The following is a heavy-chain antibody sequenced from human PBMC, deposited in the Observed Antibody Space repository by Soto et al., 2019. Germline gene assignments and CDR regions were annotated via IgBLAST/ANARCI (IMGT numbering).Heavy chain of an antibody. D-gene: IGHD4-17*01. Sequence: PGGSLRLSCAASGFTFRSYAMSWVRQAPGKGLEWGSAISGSGGRTYYADSVKGRFSISRDNSKNTLDRKMKSRRGEDTVVYYCANFFTVVTPGFNYWGQGTLVTVSS. V-gene: IGHV3-23*01. CDR2: ISGSGGRT. J-gene: IGHJ4*02. CDR3: ANFFTVVTPGFNY. CDR1: GFTFRSYA.